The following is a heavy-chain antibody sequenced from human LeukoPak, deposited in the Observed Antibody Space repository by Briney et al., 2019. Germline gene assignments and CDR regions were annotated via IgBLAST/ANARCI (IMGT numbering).Heavy chain of an antibody. CDR2: TSIDQGIK. D-gene: IGHD4-23*01. J-gene: IGHJ4*02. CDR3: ARGYYGGNSGFPAMDY. V-gene: IGHV3-30*03. CDR1: GFSFSNYR. Sequence: GGSLRLSCAASGFSFSNYRMNWVRQAPGKGLEWVAVTSIDQGIKFYTDSVKGRFTISRDNSKNTLYLEMNSLRAEDTAVYYCARGYYGGNSGFPAMDYWGQGTLVTVSS.